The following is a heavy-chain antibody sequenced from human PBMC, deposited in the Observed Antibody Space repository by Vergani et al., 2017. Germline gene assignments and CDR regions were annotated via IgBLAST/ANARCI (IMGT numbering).Heavy chain of an antibody. CDR3: ARDLRAPIFRSGYGMDV. J-gene: IGHJ6*02. V-gene: IGHV4-30-4*08. CDR2: IYYSGST. CDR1: GGSISSGDYY. Sequence: QVQLQQWGAGLLKPSQTLSLTCTVSGGSISSGDYYWSWIRQPPGKGLEWIGYIYYSGSTYYNPSLKSRVTISVDTSKNQFSLKLSSVTAADTAVYYCARDLRAPIFRSGYGMDVWGQGTTVTVSS. D-gene: IGHD3-9*01.